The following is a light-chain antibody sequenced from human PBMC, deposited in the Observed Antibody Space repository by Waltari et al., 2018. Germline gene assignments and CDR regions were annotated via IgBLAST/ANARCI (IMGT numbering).Light chain of an antibody. Sequence: DIVLTRSPGTLSFSPGERATLPCRASEIVSSSHLAWYQQKPGQAPRLLIYAESYRATGIPDRCSGSGSGTDFTLTISRLEPEDFAVYYCQQFGSSPFTFGGGTKVEIK. CDR3: QQFGSSPFT. V-gene: IGKV3-20*01. J-gene: IGKJ4*01. CDR1: EIVSSSH. CDR2: AES.